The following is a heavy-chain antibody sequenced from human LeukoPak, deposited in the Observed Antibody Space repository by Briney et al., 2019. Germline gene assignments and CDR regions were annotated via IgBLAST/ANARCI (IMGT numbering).Heavy chain of an antibody. CDR3: ARDHYHKIHSVMVTAPDY. J-gene: IGHJ4*02. Sequence: GASVKVSCKASGYTFTSYGISWVRQAPGQGLEWLGWISTYNNNTHYAQKFQVRVTMTTDTSTSTVYMELSSLRSEDTAVYYCARDHYHKIHSVMVTAPDYWGQGTLVIVSS. V-gene: IGHV1-18*01. CDR1: GYTFTSYG. D-gene: IGHD2-21*02. CDR2: ISTYNNNT.